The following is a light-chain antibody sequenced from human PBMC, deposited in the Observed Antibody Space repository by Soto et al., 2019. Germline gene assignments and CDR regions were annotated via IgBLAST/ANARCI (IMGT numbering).Light chain of an antibody. Sequence: EIVLTQSPGTLSLSPGERATPSCRASQSVSSSVYLAWYQQKPGQAPRLLIYGASSRATGIPDRFSGSGSGTDFTLTISRLEPEDFAVYYCQQYGSSLWTFGQGTKVDIK. J-gene: IGKJ1*01. CDR1: QSVSSSVY. CDR3: QQYGSSLWT. V-gene: IGKV3-20*01. CDR2: GAS.